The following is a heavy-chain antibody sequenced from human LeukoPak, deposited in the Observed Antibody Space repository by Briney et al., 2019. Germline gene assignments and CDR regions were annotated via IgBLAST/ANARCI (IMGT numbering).Heavy chain of an antibody. V-gene: IGHV4-34*01. Sequence: SETLSLTCAVYGGSFSGYYWSWIRQPPGKGLEWIGEINHSGSTNYNPSLKSRVTISVDTSKNQFSLKLSSVTAADTAVYYCARDRDWNSSFDYWGQGTLVTVSS. CDR2: INHSGST. CDR1: GGSFSGYY. D-gene: IGHD1-7*01. J-gene: IGHJ4*02. CDR3: ARDRDWNSSFDY.